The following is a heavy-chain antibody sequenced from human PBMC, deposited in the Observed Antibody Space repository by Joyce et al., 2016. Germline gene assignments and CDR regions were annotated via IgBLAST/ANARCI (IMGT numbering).Heavy chain of an antibody. D-gene: IGHD3-16*01. J-gene: IGHJ5*02. V-gene: IGHV3-23*01. CDR3: AKSLGGRYNWFDP. CDR1: GFRFGNYV. CDR2: ISGRGGNT. Sequence: EVQLLGSGGGLFHQGGSRGLSCVGSGFRFGNYVMSWVRQAPGKGPEWVSDISGRGGNTYYVESVKGRFTISRDNSKNTVYLQMNSLEADDTAVYYCAKSLGGRYNWFDPWGQGTLVTVSS.